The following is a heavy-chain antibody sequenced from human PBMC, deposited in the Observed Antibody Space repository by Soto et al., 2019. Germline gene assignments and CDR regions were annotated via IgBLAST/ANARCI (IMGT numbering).Heavy chain of an antibody. V-gene: IGHV4-30-4*01. D-gene: IGHD3-22*01. CDR2: IFYSGTT. CDR1: GDSISSADYY. CDR3: ARDRFLSYYDSTTYYADY. Sequence: SETLSLTCTVSGDSISSADYYWSWIRQSPGKGLEWMGFIFYSGTTYYNPSLRSRLTLSVDTSKNQYYLKLSAVTAADTAVYYCARDRFLSYYDSTTYYADYWGQGTLVTVSS. J-gene: IGHJ4*02.